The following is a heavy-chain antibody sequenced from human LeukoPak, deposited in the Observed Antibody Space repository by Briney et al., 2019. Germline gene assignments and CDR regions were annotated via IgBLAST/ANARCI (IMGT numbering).Heavy chain of an antibody. V-gene: IGHV4-61*02. Sequence: SQTLSLTCSVSGGSISTGSYSWTWIRQSAEKGLEWIGRISTRGSTTYNPSLESRDSISLDTSKNQFSLKLNSVTAADTAVYYCAKSFWISGWYVGFDSWGQGTLVTVSS. D-gene: IGHD6-19*01. CDR1: GGSISTGSYS. CDR3: AKSFWISGWYVGFDS. J-gene: IGHJ4*02. CDR2: ISTRGST.